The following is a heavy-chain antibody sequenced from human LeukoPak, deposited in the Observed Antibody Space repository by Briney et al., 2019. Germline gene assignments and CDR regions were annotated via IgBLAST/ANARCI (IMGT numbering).Heavy chain of an antibody. CDR1: GFPFSTYA. V-gene: IGHV3-23*01. CDR2: ISGSGDST. J-gene: IGHJ4*02. Sequence: GGSLGLSCAASGFPFSTYAMSWVRQAPGRGLEWVSGISGSGDSTYHADSVKGRFTISRNNFKNTMYLQMNSLRVEDTAVYYCAKAGRRDIVVVPAASYYFDYWGQGTLVTVSS. D-gene: IGHD2-2*01. CDR3: AKAGRRDIVVVPAASYYFDY.